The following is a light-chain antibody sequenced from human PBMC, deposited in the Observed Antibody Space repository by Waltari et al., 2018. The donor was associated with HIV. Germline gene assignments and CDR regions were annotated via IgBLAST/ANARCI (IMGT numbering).Light chain of an antibody. CDR1: KDIRDY. Sequence: IPFPHPPPFLAAYGGDTVTVPCRASKDIRDYLAWYQQKLGKAPKLLIYAASSLQSGVPSRFSGSGSGTQFTLTINSLQPEDFATYHCQQLNEYPWTFGQGTQVEIK. J-gene: IGKJ1*01. CDR2: AAS. CDR3: QQLNEYPWT. V-gene: IGKV1-9*01.